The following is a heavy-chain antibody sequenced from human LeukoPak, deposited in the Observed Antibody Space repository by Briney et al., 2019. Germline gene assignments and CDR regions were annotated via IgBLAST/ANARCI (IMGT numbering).Heavy chain of an antibody. CDR1: GFTFSSYN. CDR2: ISATGSSI. V-gene: IGHV3-48*02. Sequence: GGSLRLSCAVSGFTFSSYNMNWVRQAPGKGLEWLSYISATGSSIYHADSVKGRFTISRDNAKNSLYLQMNSLRDEDTAVYFCTRESGSGTYSDYWGQGTLVTVSS. D-gene: IGHD1-26*01. J-gene: IGHJ4*02. CDR3: TRESGSGTYSDY.